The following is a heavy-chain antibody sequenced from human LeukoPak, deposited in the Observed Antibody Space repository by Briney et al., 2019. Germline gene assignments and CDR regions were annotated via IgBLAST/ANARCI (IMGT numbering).Heavy chain of an antibody. CDR3: ARGEPLRLGELDYFDP. V-gene: IGHV4-34*01. CDR1: GGSISSYY. D-gene: IGHD3-16*01. J-gene: IGHJ5*02. CDR2: INHSGST. Sequence: PSETLSLTCTVSGGSISSYYWSWIRQPPGKGMEWIGEINHSGSTNYSASLKSRVTISLDTSKNQLSLRLSSVTAADTAVYYCARGEPLRLGELDYFDPWGQGTLVTVSS.